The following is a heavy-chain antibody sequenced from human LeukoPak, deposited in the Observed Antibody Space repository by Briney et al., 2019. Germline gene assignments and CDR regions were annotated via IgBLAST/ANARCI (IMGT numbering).Heavy chain of an antibody. D-gene: IGHD3-10*01. CDR3: ARTPDGSGSYVGNDAFDI. J-gene: IGHJ3*02. Sequence: GGSLRLSCAASGFTFSGYWMHWVRQAPGKGLVWVSHINIDGGSTSYADSVKGRFTISRDNAKNSLYLQMNSLRAEDTAVYYCARTPDGSGSYVGNDAFDIWGQGTMVTVSS. CDR1: GFTFSGYW. CDR2: INIDGGST. V-gene: IGHV3-74*01.